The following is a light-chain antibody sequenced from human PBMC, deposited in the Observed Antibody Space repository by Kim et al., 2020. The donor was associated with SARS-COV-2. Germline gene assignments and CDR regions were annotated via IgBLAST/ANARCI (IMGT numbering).Light chain of an antibody. CDR1: QSVSSY. CDR3: QQRSNWPPLT. J-gene: IGKJ3*01. Sequence: SPGESATLTCRTSQSVSSYLAWYQQKPGQAPRLLIYDASNRATGIPARFSGSGSGTDFTLTISSLEPEDFAVYYCQQRSNWPPLTFGPGTKVDIK. CDR2: DAS. V-gene: IGKV3-11*01.